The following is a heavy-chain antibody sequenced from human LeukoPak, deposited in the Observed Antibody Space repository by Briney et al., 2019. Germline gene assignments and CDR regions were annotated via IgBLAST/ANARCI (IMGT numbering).Heavy chain of an antibody. Sequence: GGSLRLSCAASGFTFSSYSMNWVRQAPGKGLEWVSSISSSSSYIYYADSVKGRFTISRDNAKNSLYLQMNSLRAEDTAVYYCASYYGSGSYEGYWGQGTLVTVSS. V-gene: IGHV3-21*01. CDR3: ASYYGSGSYEGY. D-gene: IGHD3-10*01. CDR2: ISSSSSYI. J-gene: IGHJ4*02. CDR1: GFTFSSYS.